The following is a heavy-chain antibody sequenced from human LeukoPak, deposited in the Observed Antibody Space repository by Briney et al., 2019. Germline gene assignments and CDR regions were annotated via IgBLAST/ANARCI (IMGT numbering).Heavy chain of an antibody. CDR3: ARDAHGDYGLGY. V-gene: IGHV3-66*01. D-gene: IGHD4-17*01. CDR1: GFTVSSNY. CDR2: IYSGGST. Sequence: PGGSLRLSCAASGFTVSSNYMSWVRQAPGKGLEWVSVIYSGGSTYYADSVKGRFTISRDNSKNTLYLQMNSLRAEDTAVYYCARDAHGDYGLGYWGQGTLVTVSS. J-gene: IGHJ4*02.